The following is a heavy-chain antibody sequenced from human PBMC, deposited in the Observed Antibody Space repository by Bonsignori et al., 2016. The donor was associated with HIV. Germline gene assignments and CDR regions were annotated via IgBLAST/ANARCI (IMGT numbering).Heavy chain of an antibody. D-gene: IGHD3-10*01. CDR3: ARISPRLLWFGELFDDYFDY. Sequence: PGKALEWLARIDWDDDKFYSTSLKTRLTISKDTSKNQVVLTMTNMDPVDTATYYCARISPRLLWFGELFDDYFDYWGQGTLVTVSS. CDR2: IDWDDDK. J-gene: IGHJ4*02. V-gene: IGHV2-70*04.